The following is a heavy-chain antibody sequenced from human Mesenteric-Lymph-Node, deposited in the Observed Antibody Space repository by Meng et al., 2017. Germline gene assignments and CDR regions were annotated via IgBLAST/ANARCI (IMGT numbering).Heavy chain of an antibody. CDR1: GGSISSNYYY. J-gene: IGHJ4*02. V-gene: IGHV4-30-4*08. D-gene: IGHD3-22*01. Sequence: VQRPEAGPGLVKPSPTPSLTCTVSGGSISSNYYYWSWIRQRPGKGLEWIGYIYYSGSTYYNPSLKSRVTMSVDTSKNQFSLKLTSVTAADTAVYYCARVTGKIYYDGSGYPEAFDYWGQGTLVTVSS. CDR3: ARVTGKIYYDGSGYPEAFDY. CDR2: IYYSGST.